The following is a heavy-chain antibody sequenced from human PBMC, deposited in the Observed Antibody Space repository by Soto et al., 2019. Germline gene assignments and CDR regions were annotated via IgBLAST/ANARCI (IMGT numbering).Heavy chain of an antibody. CDR2: IYYSGST. V-gene: IGHV4-30-4*01. CDR3: ARDPVDSSSSYYYGMDV. Sequence: QVQLQESGPGLVKPSQTLSLTCTVSGGSISSGDYYWSWIRQPPGKGLEWIGYIYYSGSTYYNPSLKRRVTISVDTSKNQFSLKLSSVTAADTAVYYCARDPVDSSSSYYYGMDVWGQGTTVTVSS. D-gene: IGHD6-6*01. J-gene: IGHJ6*02. CDR1: GGSISSGDYY.